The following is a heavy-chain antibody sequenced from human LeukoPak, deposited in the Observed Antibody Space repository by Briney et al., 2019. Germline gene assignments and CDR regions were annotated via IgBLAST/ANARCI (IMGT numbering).Heavy chain of an antibody. J-gene: IGHJ4*02. D-gene: IGHD3-22*01. V-gene: IGHV3-30*14. CDR3: AKGPYDSSGYRFDY. CDR1: GFTFSSYT. Sequence: GRSLRLSCAASGFTFSSYTMHWVRQAPGQGLEWVAVISYDGSNKYYADSVKGRFTISRDNSKNTLYLQMNSLRAEDTAVYYCAKGPYDSSGYRFDYWGQGTLVTVSS. CDR2: ISYDGSNK.